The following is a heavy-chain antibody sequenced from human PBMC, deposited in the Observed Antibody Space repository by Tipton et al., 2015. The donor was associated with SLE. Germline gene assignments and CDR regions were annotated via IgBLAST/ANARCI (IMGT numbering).Heavy chain of an antibody. Sequence: GLVKPSETLSLTCTVSGGSISSGSYYWSWIRQPAGKGLEWIGRIYTSGSTNYNPSLKSRVTISVDTSKNQFSLKLSSVTAADTAVYYCARGPFGVFRFDPWGQGTLVTVSS. CDR2: IYTSGST. CDR3: ARGPFGVFRFDP. CDR1: GGSISSGSYY. J-gene: IGHJ5*02. V-gene: IGHV4-61*02. D-gene: IGHD3-16*01.